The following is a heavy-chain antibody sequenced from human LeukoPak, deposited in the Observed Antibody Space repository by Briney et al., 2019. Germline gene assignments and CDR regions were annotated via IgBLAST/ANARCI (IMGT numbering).Heavy chain of an antibody. J-gene: IGHJ4*02. D-gene: IGHD1/OR15-1a*01. Sequence: GGSLRLSCAASGFTVSSNYMSWVRQAPGMGLEWVSVIYSGGTTYYADSVKGRFTISRDNSKNTLYLQMNSLRVEDTAVYYCARVNSNNFDYWGQGTLVTVSS. CDR2: IYSGGTT. V-gene: IGHV3-53*05. CDR1: GFTVSSNY. CDR3: ARVNSNNFDY.